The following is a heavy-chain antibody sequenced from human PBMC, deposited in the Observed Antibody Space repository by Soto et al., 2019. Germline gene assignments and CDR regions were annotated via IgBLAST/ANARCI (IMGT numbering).Heavy chain of an antibody. J-gene: IGHJ5*02. CDR3: AAMVRSGYYGSWFDP. CDR1: GFTFTSSA. Sequence: GASVKVSCKASGFTFTSSAMQWVRQARGQRLEWIGWIVVGSGNTNYAQKFQERVTITRDMSTSTAYMELSSLRSEDTAVYYCAAMVRSGYYGSWFDPWGQGTLVTVSS. CDR2: IVVGSGNT. D-gene: IGHD3-3*01. V-gene: IGHV1-58*02.